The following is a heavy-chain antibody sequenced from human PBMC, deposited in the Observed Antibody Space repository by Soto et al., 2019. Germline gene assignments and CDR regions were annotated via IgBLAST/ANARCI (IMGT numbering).Heavy chain of an antibody. D-gene: IGHD5-12*01. J-gene: IGHJ2*01. CDR2: ISGSGGST. V-gene: IGHV3-23*01. Sequence: GGSLRLSCAASGFTFSSYAMSWVRQAPGKGLEWVSAISGSGGSTYYADSGKGRFTISRDNSKNTLYLQMNSLRAEDTAVYYCANFLGFPAYSGYDFSDWYFDLWGRGTLVTVSS. CDR1: GFTFSSYA. CDR3: ANFLGFPAYSGYDFSDWYFDL.